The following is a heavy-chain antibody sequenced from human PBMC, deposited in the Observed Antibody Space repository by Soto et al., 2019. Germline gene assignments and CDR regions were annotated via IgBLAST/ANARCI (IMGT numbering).Heavy chain of an antibody. Sequence: QLQLQESGSGLVKPSQTLSLTCAVSGGSISSGGFSWSWIRQPPGKGLEWIGYISHSGSTSYNPSLKCRVTISIDRSKNQFSLKLNSVTAADTAVYYCARDNGGDLDYWGQGTLVTVSS. J-gene: IGHJ4*02. CDR2: ISHSGST. D-gene: IGHD2-21*02. CDR1: GGSISSGGFS. CDR3: ARDNGGDLDY. V-gene: IGHV4-30-2*01.